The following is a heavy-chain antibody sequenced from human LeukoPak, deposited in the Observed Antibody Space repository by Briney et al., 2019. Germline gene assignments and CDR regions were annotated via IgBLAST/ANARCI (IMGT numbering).Heavy chain of an antibody. J-gene: IGHJ3*02. Sequence: GGALRLSFAASGLTFSSYLMSWVRQAPGKVLEWNANIKQDGSEKNYVDTVKGRFTISRDNAKNTLYLQMNSLRAEDTAVYYCARSYAIDALDIWGQGTMVTVSS. CDR3: ARSYAIDALDI. CDR1: GLTFSSYL. D-gene: IGHD2-2*01. V-gene: IGHV3-7*02. CDR2: IKQDGSEK.